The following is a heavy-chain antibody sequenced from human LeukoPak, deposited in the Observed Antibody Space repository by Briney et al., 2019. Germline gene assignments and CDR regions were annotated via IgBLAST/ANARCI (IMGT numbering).Heavy chain of an antibody. V-gene: IGHV3-48*01. D-gene: IGHD6-13*01. CDR2: ISSSSSTI. J-gene: IGHJ4*02. Sequence: GGSLRLSCAASGFTFSSYSMNWVHQAPGKGLEWVSYISSSSSTIYYADSVKGRFTISRDNAKNSLYLQMNSLRAEDTAVYYCAREVIAAAGTGFDYWGQGTLVTVSS. CDR1: GFTFSSYS. CDR3: AREVIAAAGTGFDY.